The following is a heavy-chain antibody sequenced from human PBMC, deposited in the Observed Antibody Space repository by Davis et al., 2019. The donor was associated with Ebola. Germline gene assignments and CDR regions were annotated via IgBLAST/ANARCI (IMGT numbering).Heavy chain of an antibody. CDR1: GGSISSGGYS. V-gene: IGHV4-30-2*01. Sequence: SETLSLTCTVSGGSISSGGYSWSWIRQPPGKGLEWIGYIYHSGSTYYNPSLKSRVTISVDRSKNQFSLKLSSVTAADTAVYYCARQQLALFFDPWGQGTLVTVSS. CDR3: ARQQLALFFDP. D-gene: IGHD6-6*01. J-gene: IGHJ5*02. CDR2: IYHSGST.